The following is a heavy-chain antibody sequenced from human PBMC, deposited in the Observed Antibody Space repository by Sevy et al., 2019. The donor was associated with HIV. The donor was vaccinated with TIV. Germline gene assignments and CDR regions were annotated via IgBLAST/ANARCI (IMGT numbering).Heavy chain of an antibody. CDR3: VKDKGGRIVGANAFDI. D-gene: IGHD1-26*01. V-gene: IGHV3-23*01. CDR2: ISGSGGST. CDR1: GFTFSSYA. Sequence: GGSLRLSCAASGFTFSSYAMSWVRQAPGKGLEWVSAISGSGGSTYYADSVKGRFTISRDNSKNTLYLQMNSLRAEDTAVYYCVKDKGGRIVGANAFDIWGQGTMVTVSS. J-gene: IGHJ3*02.